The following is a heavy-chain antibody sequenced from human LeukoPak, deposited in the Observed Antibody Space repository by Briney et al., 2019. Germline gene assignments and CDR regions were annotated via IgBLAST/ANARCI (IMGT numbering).Heavy chain of an antibody. CDR2: INTDTAKP. Sequence: GASVKVSCKASGYTFSRHALNWVRQAPGQGLEWLGWINTDTAKPTYAQGFTGRFVFSLDTSVTTANLRISSLKTEDTAVYYCARARTMDPDYSSAVDYWGQGTQVTVSA. J-gene: IGHJ4*02. D-gene: IGHD6-19*01. V-gene: IGHV7-4-1*02. CDR3: ARARTMDPDYSSAVDY. CDR1: GYTFSRHA.